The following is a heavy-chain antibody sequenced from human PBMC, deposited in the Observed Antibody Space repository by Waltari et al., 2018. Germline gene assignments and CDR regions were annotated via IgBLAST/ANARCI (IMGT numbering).Heavy chain of an antibody. CDR3: ARLEVLVLYYNWVDP. CDR2: INHSGRT. CDR1: GGSFSGYY. V-gene: IGHV4-34*01. Sequence: QVQLQQWGAGLLKPSETLSLTCAVYGGSFSGYYWSWIRQPPGKGLEWIGEINHSGRTNYNPALKRRGNISVNTAKNQVSLKVGSVAAADPAGYYCARLEVLVLYYNWVDPWGQGTLVTVSS. J-gene: IGHJ5*02. D-gene: IGHD2-8*01.